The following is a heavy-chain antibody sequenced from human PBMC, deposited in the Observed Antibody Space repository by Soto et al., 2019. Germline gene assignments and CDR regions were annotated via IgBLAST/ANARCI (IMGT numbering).Heavy chain of an antibody. CDR1: GYTFTSYA. V-gene: IGHV1-3*01. Sequence: ASVKVSCKASGYTFTSYAMHWVRQAPGQRLEWMGWINAGNGNTKYTQKFQGRVTITRDTSTSTAYMELRSLRSDDTAVYYCARDRGYYGSGPNNWFDPWGQGTLVTVSS. J-gene: IGHJ5*02. D-gene: IGHD3-10*01. CDR2: INAGNGNT. CDR3: ARDRGYYGSGPNNWFDP.